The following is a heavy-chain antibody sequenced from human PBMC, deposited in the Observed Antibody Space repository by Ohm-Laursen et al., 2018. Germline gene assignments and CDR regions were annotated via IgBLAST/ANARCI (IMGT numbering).Heavy chain of an antibody. CDR2: INQDGSEK. V-gene: IGHV3-7*01. Sequence: SLRLSCAATGFTFSTYWMNWFRQAPGKGLEPVASINQDGSEKYFVGSVRGRFTIYRDNAKNSLYLQMNSLRAEDTAVYYCVRDRRGGSIELRAGGQGALVTVSS. D-gene: IGHD6-6*01. CDR1: GFTFSTYW. CDR3: VRDRRGGSIELRA. J-gene: IGHJ4*02.